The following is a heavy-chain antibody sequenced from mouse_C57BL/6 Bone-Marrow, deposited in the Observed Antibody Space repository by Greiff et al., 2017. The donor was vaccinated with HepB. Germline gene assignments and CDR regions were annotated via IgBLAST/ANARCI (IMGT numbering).Heavy chain of an antibody. CDR3: ARDRPTIVRRAWFAY. CDR1: GFTFSSYA. D-gene: IGHD2-5*01. V-gene: IGHV5-4*01. J-gene: IGHJ3*01. CDR2: ISDGGSYT. Sequence: EVQLQESGGGLVKPGGSLKLSCAASGFTFSSYAMSWVRQTPEKRLEWVATISDGGSYTYYPDNVKGRFTISRDNAKNNLYLQMSHLKSEDTAMYYCARDRPTIVRRAWFAYWGQGTLVTVSA.